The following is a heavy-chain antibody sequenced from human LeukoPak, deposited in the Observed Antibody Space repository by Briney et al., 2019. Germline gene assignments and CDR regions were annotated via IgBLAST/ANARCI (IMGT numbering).Heavy chain of an antibody. V-gene: IGHV3-23*01. J-gene: IGHJ4*02. Sequence: GGSLRLSCAASGFTFSTYAMSWVRQPPGKGLEGVSAISGSGGNTYYADSVKGRFTISRDNSKNTLYLQMNSLRADDTAAYYCAKLLNDYGDYYFDSWGQGTLVTVSS. CDR3: AKLLNDYGDYYFDS. D-gene: IGHD4-17*01. CDR1: GFTFSTYA. CDR2: ISGSGGNT.